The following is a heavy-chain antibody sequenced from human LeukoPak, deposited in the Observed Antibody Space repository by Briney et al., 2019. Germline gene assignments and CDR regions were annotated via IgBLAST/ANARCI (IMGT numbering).Heavy chain of an antibody. CDR1: GFTFSSYS. Sequence: GGSLRLSCAASGFTFSSYSMNWVRQAPGKGLEWVSSISSSSSYIYYADSVKGRFTISRDNAKNSLYLQMNSLRAEDTAVYYCASVYYDILTDLRWFDPWGQGTLVTVSS. D-gene: IGHD3-9*01. CDR3: ASVYYDILTDLRWFDP. V-gene: IGHV3-21*01. J-gene: IGHJ5*02. CDR2: ISSSSSYI.